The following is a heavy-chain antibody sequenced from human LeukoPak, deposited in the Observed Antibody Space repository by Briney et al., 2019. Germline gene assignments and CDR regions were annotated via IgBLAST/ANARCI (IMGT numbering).Heavy chain of an antibody. CDR3: ARHDSTGYYH. Sequence: SQTLSLTCSVSGGSISSGGYYWSWIRQHPGKGLEWIGYIYYSGSTNYNPSLKSRVTMSVDTSKNQFSLRLSSVTAADTAVYYCARHDSTGYYHWGQGTLVTVSS. J-gene: IGHJ5*02. CDR2: IYYSGST. V-gene: IGHV4-61*08. CDR1: GGSISSGGYY. D-gene: IGHD3-22*01.